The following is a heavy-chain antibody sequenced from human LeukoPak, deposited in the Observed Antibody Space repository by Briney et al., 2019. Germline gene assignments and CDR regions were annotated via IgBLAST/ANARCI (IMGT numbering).Heavy chain of an antibody. J-gene: IGHJ4*02. V-gene: IGHV3-21*01. Sequence: GGSLRLSCAASGFTFSSYSMNWVRQAPGKGLEWVSYISNSSSYIYYADSVKGRFTISRDNAKNSLYLQMNSLRAEDTAVYYCARVVRRDNSWPLFDYWGQGTLVTVSS. CDR2: ISNSSSYI. CDR1: GFTFSSYS. D-gene: IGHD6-6*01. CDR3: ARVVRRDNSWPLFDY.